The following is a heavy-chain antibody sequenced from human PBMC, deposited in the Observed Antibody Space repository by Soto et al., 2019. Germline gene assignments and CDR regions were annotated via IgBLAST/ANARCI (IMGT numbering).Heavy chain of an antibody. CDR2: IDPSDSQT. CDR3: ARQIYDSDTGPNFQYYFDS. D-gene: IGHD3-22*01. V-gene: IGHV5-10-1*01. J-gene: IGHJ4*02. CDR1: GYSFAGYW. Sequence: PVESLKISCKGSGYSFAGYWITWVRQKPGKCLEWMGRIDPSDSQTYYSPSFRGHVTISATKSITTVFLQWSSLRASDTAMYYCARQIYDSDTGPNFQYYFDSWGQGTPVTVSS.